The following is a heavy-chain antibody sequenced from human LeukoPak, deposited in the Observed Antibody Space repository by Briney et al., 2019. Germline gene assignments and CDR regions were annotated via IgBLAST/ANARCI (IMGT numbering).Heavy chain of an antibody. V-gene: IGHV4-59*01. CDR1: GGSISSYY. Sequence: SETLSLTCTVSGGSISSYYWGWIRQPPGKGLEWIGYIYYSGSTNYNPSLKSRVTISVDTSKNQFSLKLSSVTAADTAVYYCARSGDCSSTSCYVSVLFDYWGQGTLVTVSS. CDR2: IYYSGST. CDR3: ARSGDCSSTSCYVSVLFDY. D-gene: IGHD2-2*01. J-gene: IGHJ4*02.